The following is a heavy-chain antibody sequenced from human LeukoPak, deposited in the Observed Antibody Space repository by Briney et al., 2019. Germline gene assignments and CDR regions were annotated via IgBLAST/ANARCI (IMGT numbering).Heavy chain of an antibody. CDR2: INHSGST. CDR3: ARVSYDSSGYYEN. D-gene: IGHD3-22*01. J-gene: IGHJ4*02. Sequence: SETLSLTCAVYGGSLSGYYWSWIRQPPGKGLEWIGEINHSGSTNYNPSLKSRVTISVDTSKNQFSLKLSSVTAADTAVYYCARVSYDSSGYYENWGQGTLVTVSS. CDR1: GGSLSGYY. V-gene: IGHV4-34*01.